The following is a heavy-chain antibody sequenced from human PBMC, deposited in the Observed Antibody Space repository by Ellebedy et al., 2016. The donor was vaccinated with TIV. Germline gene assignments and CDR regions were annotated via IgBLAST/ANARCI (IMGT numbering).Heavy chain of an antibody. Sequence: ASVKVSCKASGYTFTKFYMHWVRQAPGQGLEWMGIIDPSGGGTTYAQKFQGRLNMTRDKSTSTVYMELSGLRCDDTAAYYCATYGSGTYASFDKWGPGTLVSVSS. D-gene: IGHD3-10*01. V-gene: IGHV1-46*01. CDR3: ATYGSGTYASFDK. J-gene: IGHJ4*02. CDR2: IDPSGGGT. CDR1: GYTFTKFY.